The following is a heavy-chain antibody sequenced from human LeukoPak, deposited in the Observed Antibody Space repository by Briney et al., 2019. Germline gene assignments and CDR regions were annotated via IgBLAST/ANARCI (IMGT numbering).Heavy chain of an antibody. CDR3: ARVHSGAGFDY. J-gene: IGHJ4*02. V-gene: IGHV6-1*01. CDR1: GDSVSNSRAA. CDR2: TYYRSKWNN. Sequence: SQTLSLTCAISGDSVSNSRAAWHWIRQSPSRGLEWLGRTYYRSKWNNDYAVSVRSRITINGDTSKNQFSLQLNSVTPEDTAVYYCARVHSGAGFDYWGQGTLVPVSS. D-gene: IGHD3-10*01.